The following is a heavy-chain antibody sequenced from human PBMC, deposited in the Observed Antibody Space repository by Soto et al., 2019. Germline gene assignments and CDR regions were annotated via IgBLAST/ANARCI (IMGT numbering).Heavy chain of an antibody. CDR1: GLTFSNYA. CDR2: ISGGGGST. CDR3: AKSGSPDGYRWYLDL. D-gene: IGHD5-12*01. V-gene: IGHV3-23*01. Sequence: GGSLRLSCAASGLTFSNYAMSWVRQAPGKGPEWVSAISGGGGSTFYADSVKGRFTISRDKSKNMLYLQMNSLRVEDTALYYCAKSGSPDGYRWYLDLWGRGTLVTVSP. J-gene: IGHJ2*01.